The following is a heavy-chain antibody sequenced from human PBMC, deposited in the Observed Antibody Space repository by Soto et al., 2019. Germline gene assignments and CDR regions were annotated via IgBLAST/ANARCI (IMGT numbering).Heavy chain of an antibody. D-gene: IGHD2-21*01. CDR1: GFTFDDYA. CDR3: AKDATNGGNSGGSFDI. CDR2: ISWNSGSI. V-gene: IGHV3-9*01. Sequence: EVQLVESGGGLAQPGRSLRLSCAASGFTFDDYAMHWVRQVPGKGLEWVTSISWNSGSIDYADSVKGRFTVSRDNAKNSLDLQMNSLRAEDTALYFCAKDATNGGNSGGSFDIWGQGTMVTVSS. J-gene: IGHJ3*02.